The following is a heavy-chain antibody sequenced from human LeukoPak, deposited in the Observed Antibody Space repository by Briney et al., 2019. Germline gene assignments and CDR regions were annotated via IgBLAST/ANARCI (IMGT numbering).Heavy chain of an antibody. CDR3: TQTYYYYMDV. Sequence: GGSLRLSCAASGFTFGGSAMHWVRQASGKGLEWVGRVRSKANNYATAYTASVKGRFTISRDDSENTAYLQMNSLKTEDTAVYYCTQTYYYYMDVWGKGTTVTVSS. CDR1: GFTFGGSA. V-gene: IGHV3-73*01. J-gene: IGHJ6*03. CDR2: VRSKANNYAT.